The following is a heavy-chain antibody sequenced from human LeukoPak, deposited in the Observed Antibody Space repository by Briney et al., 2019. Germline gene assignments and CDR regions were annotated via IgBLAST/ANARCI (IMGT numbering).Heavy chain of an antibody. CDR3: ARRHQLLYYYYGMDV. CDR1: GGTFISYA. V-gene: IGHV7-4-1*02. CDR2: INTNTGNP. Sequence: ASVKVSCKASGGTFISYAISWVRQAPGQGLEWMGWINTNTGNPTYAQGFTGRFVFSLDTSVSTAYLQISSLKAEDTAVYYCARRHQLLYYYYGMDVWGQGTTVTASS. D-gene: IGHD2-2*01. J-gene: IGHJ6*02.